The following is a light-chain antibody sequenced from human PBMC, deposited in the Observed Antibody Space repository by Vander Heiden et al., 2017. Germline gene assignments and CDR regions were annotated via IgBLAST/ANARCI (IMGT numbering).Light chain of an antibody. Sequence: QPVLTQPPPASGTPGQRVTIPCSGSSSNIGSNYVYWYQQLPGTAPKLLIDRNNQRPSGVPDRFSGSKSGTSASLAISGLRSEDEADYYCAAWDDSLSGLNWVFGGGTKLTVL. CDR3: AAWDDSLSGLNWV. V-gene: IGLV1-47*01. CDR1: SSNIGSNY. CDR2: RNN. J-gene: IGLJ3*02.